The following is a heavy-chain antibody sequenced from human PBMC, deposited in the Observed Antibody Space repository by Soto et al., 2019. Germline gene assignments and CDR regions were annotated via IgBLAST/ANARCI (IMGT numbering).Heavy chain of an antibody. CDR2: ISGSGGST. J-gene: IGHJ4*02. Sequence: PGGSLRLSCAASGFTFSSYAMSWVRQAPGKGLEWVSAISGSGGSTYYADSVKGRFTISRDNSKNTLYLQMNSLRAEDTAVYYCAKPNQGYYYDSSGYYDGDYWGQGTLVTVSS. CDR3: AKPNQGYYYDSSGYYDGDY. V-gene: IGHV3-23*01. CDR1: GFTFSSYA. D-gene: IGHD3-22*01.